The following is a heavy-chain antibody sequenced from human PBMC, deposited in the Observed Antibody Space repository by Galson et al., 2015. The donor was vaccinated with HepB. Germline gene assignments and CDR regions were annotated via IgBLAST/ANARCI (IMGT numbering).Heavy chain of an antibody. V-gene: IGHV3-23*01. CDR1: IVTFRTSG. J-gene: IGHJ4*02. CDR3: ATDVGASKSGPFDY. CDR2: INDSGGNT. D-gene: IGHD1-26*01. Sequence: SLRLSCAASIVTFRTSGMSWVRQAPGMGLEWVSTINDSGGNTHYADSVKGRFTISRDNSKNVLYLQVDNLRAEDTAIYYCATDVGASKSGPFDYWGRGSLVTVSS.